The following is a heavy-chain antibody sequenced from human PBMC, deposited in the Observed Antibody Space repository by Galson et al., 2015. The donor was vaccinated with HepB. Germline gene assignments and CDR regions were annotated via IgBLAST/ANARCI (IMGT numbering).Heavy chain of an antibody. CDR2: ITSSSTTI. V-gene: IGHV3-48*02. J-gene: IGHJ4*02. D-gene: IGHD4/OR15-4a*01. Sequence: SLRLSCAASGFTFSYYHMNWVRQAPGKGLEWISYITSSSTTIHYADSVRGRFTISRDNAKNSLYLQMNNLRDDDTATYHCARVYQDHSGVDYWGQGTLVTVSS. CDR3: ARVYQDHSGVDY. CDR1: GFTFSYYH.